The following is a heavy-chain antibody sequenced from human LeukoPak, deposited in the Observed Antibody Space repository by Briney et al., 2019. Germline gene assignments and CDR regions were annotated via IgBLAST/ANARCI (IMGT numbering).Heavy chain of an antibody. V-gene: IGHV3-30*04. J-gene: IGHJ4*02. Sequence: PGRSLRLSCALSGFSSNKDAIHWVRQAPGKGLERVAVMSHYGSERYYGDSVQGRFTMSRDASKSTFYLQMDSLRPEDTAVYYCATDPRQAKPDYCDIWGQGTLVIVSS. CDR3: ATDPRQAKPDYCDI. D-gene: IGHD1-14*01. CDR2: MSHYGSER. CDR1: GFSSNKDA.